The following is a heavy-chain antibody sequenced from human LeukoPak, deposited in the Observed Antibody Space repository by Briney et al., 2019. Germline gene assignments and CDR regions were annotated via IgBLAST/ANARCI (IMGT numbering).Heavy chain of an antibody. V-gene: IGHV1-8*01. D-gene: IGHD3-3*01. CDR3: ARARTIAIFGVVIMSGGYYMDV. Sequence: VAAVTVSCKDSVYTFTSYVINWVRPAPGRGGEWMGWMNLKSGNTGYAQKFQGRYTMHRNPSISTAYMDLSSLRSEDTAVCYSARARTIAIFGVVIMSGGYYMDVWGKGTTVTVSS. CDR2: MNLKSGNT. J-gene: IGHJ6*03. CDR1: VYTFTSYV.